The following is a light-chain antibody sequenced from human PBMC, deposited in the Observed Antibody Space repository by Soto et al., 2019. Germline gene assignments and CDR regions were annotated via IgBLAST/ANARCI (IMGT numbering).Light chain of an antibody. CDR1: QSISSW. CDR2: KAS. CDR3: QQYNSYSYN. V-gene: IGKV1-5*03. Sequence: DLQMTQSPSTLSASVGDRVTITCRASQSISSWVAWYQQKPGKSPKLLIYKASSLESGVPSRFSGSGSGTEFTLTISSLQPDDFATYYCQQYNSYSYNFGPGTKVDIK. J-gene: IGKJ3*01.